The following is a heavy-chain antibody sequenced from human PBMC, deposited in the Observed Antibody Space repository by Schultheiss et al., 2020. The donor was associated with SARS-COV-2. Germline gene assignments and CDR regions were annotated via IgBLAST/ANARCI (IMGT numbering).Heavy chain of an antibody. D-gene: IGHD4-17*01. V-gene: IGHV4-31*03. CDR3: ARFGPQPFRRRFRYGDYYFDY. Sequence: SETLSLTCTVSGGSISSGGYYWSWIRQHPGKGLEWIGYIYYSGSTYYNPSLKSRVTISVDTSKNQFSLKLSSVTAADTAVYYCARFGPQPFRRRFRYGDYYFDYWGQGTLVTVSS. CDR1: GGSISSGGYY. J-gene: IGHJ4*02. CDR2: IYYSGST.